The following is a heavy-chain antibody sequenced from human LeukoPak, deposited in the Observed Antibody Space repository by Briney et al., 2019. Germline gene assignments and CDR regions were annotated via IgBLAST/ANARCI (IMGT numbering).Heavy chain of an antibody. D-gene: IGHD3-22*01. CDR1: GYTFTGYY. CDR2: INPNSGGT. J-gene: IGHJ4*02. CDR3: ARGSVYYDSGGYYLDYFDY. Sequence: ASVKVSCKASGYTFTGYYMHWVRQAPGQGLEWMGRINPNSGGTNYAQKFQGRVTMTRDTSISTAYMELSRLRSDDTAVYYCARGSVYYDSGGYYLDYFDYWGQGTLVTVSS. V-gene: IGHV1-2*06.